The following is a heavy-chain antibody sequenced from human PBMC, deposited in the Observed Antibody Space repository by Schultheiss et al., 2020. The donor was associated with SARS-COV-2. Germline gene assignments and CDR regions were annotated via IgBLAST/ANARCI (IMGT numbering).Heavy chain of an antibody. J-gene: IGHJ4*02. CDR3: AHGWGGAGDH. D-gene: IGHD3-16*01. V-gene: IGHV3-30*03. CDR1: GFIFSDYA. Sequence: GALRLSCVASGFIFSDYAMHWVRQSPGKGLEWVATISNDGSNTYFADSVRGRFTISRDNSKNTQHLQMNSLRAEDTAVYYCAHGWGGAGDHWGQGALVTVSS. CDR2: ISNDGSNT.